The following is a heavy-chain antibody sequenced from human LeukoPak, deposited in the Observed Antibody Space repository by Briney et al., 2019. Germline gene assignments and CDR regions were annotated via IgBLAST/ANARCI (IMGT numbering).Heavy chain of an antibody. J-gene: IGHJ4*02. CDR3: ARDPAAGSFGDDY. Sequence: PGGSLRLSCAASGFTFSSYSMNWVRQAPGKGLEWVSSISSSSSYIYYADSVKGRFTISRDTAKNSLYLQMNSLRAEDTAVYYCARDPAAGSFGDDYWGQGTLVTVSS. V-gene: IGHV3-21*01. D-gene: IGHD6-13*01. CDR1: GFTFSSYS. CDR2: ISSSSSYI.